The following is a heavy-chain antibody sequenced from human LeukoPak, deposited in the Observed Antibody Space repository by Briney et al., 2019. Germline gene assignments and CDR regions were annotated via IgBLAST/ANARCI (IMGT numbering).Heavy chain of an antibody. V-gene: IGHV1-18*01. J-gene: IGHJ4*02. CDR3: ARGGVVPAAIPLDY. CDR1: GYTFTNYG. CDR2: ISTYNGNT. D-gene: IGHD2-2*01. Sequence: ASVKVSCKASGYTFTNYGIIWVRQAPGQGLEWMGWISTYNGNTNYVQKLQGRVTVTTDTSTSTVYMELRSLRSDDTAVYYCARGGVVPAAIPLDYWGQGTLVTVSS.